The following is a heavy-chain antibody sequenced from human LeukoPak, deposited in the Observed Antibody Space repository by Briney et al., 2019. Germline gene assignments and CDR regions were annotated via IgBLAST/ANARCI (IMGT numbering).Heavy chain of an antibody. CDR2: ISAYSGYT. CDR3: ARDAVSTTTAGGIDY. V-gene: IGHV1-18*01. D-gene: IGHD5/OR15-5a*01. Sequence: ASVKVSCKASGYTFTNYGISSVRQAPGQGLEWMGWISAYSGYTHYAQKIQGRVTVTTEASTSTAYMELRSLTSYDTAVYYCARDAVSTTTAGGIDYWGQGTLVTVSS. J-gene: IGHJ4*02. CDR1: GYTFTNYG.